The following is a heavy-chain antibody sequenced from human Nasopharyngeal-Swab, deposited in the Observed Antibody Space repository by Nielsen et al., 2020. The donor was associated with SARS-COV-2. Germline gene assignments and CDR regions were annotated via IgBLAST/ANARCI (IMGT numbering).Heavy chain of an antibody. CDR2: TYYRSKWYN. CDR1: GDSVSSNSDA. D-gene: IGHD2-15*01. V-gene: IGHV6-1*01. J-gene: IGHJ3*01. Sequence: SQTLSLTCTISGDSVSSNSDAWNWIRQSPSRGLEWLGRTYYRSKWYNDYAVSVKSRITINPDTSKNQFSLQLNSVTPEDTAVYYCARDRSIEADAFDVWGQGTMVTVSS. CDR3: ARDRSIEADAFDV.